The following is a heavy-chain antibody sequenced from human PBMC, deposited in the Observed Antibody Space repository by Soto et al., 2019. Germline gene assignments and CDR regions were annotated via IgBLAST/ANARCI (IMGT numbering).Heavy chain of an antibody. CDR3: ERQAID. V-gene: IGHV4-59*08. CDR1: GGSISDYH. CDR2: VYYSGST. J-gene: IGHJ4*02. Sequence: QVQLQESGPGLVKPSETLSLTCTVSGGSISDYHWSWFRQAPGKGLDWIGYVYYSGSTNYNPSLQSRVTISVDTSKNQFSLKLRYVAAADTAVYYCERQAIDWGQGTLVTVSS.